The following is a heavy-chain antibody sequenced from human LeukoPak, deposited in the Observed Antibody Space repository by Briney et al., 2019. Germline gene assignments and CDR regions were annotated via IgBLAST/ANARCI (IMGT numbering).Heavy chain of an antibody. J-gene: IGHJ3*02. V-gene: IGHV3-9*01. D-gene: IGHD4-17*01. Sequence: GGSLRLSCAASGFTFDDYAVHWVRQAPGKGLEWVSGISWNSGSIGYADSVKGRFTISRDNAKNSLYLQMNSLRAEDTALYYCAKGDYGDYAFDIWGQGTMVSVSS. CDR2: ISWNSGSI. CDR3: AKGDYGDYAFDI. CDR1: GFTFDDYA.